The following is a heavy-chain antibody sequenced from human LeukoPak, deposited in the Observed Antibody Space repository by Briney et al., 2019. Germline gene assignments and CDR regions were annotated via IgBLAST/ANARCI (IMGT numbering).Heavy chain of an antibody. V-gene: IGHV4-31*03. CDR3: ARVRIAAAGTTVHAFDI. CDR2: IYYSGST. D-gene: IGHD6-13*01. J-gene: IGHJ3*02. CDR1: GVSISSGGYY. Sequence: TPSETLFLSCTVSGVSISSGGYYWSWIRQHRGKGLEWIGYIYYSGSTYYNPSLKSRVTISVDTSKNQFSLKLSSVAAADTAVYYCARVRIAAAGTTVHAFDIWGQGTMVTVSS.